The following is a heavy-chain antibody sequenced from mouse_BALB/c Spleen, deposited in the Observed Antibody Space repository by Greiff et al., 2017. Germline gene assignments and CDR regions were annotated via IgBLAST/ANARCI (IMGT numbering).Heavy chain of an antibody. D-gene: IGHD2-4*01. J-gene: IGHJ2*01. CDR2: INPSTGYT. CDR3: ARSPYDYDAFDY. CDR1: GYTFTSYW. Sequence: VKLQESGAELAKPGASVKMSCKASGYTFTSYWMHWVKQRPGQGLEWIGYINPSTGYTEYNQKFKDKATLTADKSSSTAYMQLSSLTSEDSAVYYCARSPYDYDAFDYWGQGTTLTVSS. V-gene: IGHV1-7*01.